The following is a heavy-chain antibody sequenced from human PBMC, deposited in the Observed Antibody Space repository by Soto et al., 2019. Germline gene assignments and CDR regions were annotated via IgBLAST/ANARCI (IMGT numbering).Heavy chain of an antibody. J-gene: IGHJ4*02. CDR3: ARDSPPSDY. V-gene: IGHV1-18*01. CDR1: GYTFSSYA. Sequence: QVQLVQSGAEVKKPGASVKVSCKASGYTFSSYAITWVRQAPGQGLEWMAWISAYSGNTNYAQKFPGRVTMTTDTSTNTAYRELRSLSSDDTAVYYCARDSPPSDYWGRGTLVTVSS. CDR2: ISAYSGNT.